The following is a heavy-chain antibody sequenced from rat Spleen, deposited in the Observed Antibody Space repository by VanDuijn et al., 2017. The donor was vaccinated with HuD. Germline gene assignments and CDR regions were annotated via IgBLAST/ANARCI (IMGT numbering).Heavy chain of an antibody. V-gene: IGHV5-46*01. CDR1: GFIFSSFP. CDR2: ISPSGGST. CDR3: VREEATIPDF. Sequence: EVQLVESGGGLVQPGRSLKLSCAASGFIFSSFPLAWVRQAPKKGLEWVASISPSGGSTYYRDSVKGRFTVSRDNAKSTLYLQMDSLRSEDTATYYCVREEATIPDFWGPGTMVTVSS. D-gene: IGHD1-12*01. J-gene: IGHJ1*01.